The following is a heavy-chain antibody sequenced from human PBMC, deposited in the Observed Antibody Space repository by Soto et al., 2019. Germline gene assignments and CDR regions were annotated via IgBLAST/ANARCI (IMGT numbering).Heavy chain of an antibody. Sequence: PGGSLRLSCAASGFIFSDYAMSWVRQAPGKGLQWVSTISSGGDTTHYAVSVMGRFTISRDNSKSTMYLQMNSLRAEDTAVYYCAKDPSTGYADYWGQGTLVTVSS. CDR2: ISSGGDTT. V-gene: IGHV3-23*01. D-gene: IGHD3-9*01. CDR1: GFIFSDYA. CDR3: AKDPSTGYADY. J-gene: IGHJ4*02.